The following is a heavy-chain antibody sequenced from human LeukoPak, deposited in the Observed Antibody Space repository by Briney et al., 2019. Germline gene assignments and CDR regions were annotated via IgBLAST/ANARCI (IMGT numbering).Heavy chain of an antibody. D-gene: IGHD3-3*01. V-gene: IGHV1-69*04. CDR2: IIPILGIA. J-gene: IGHJ4*02. CDR3: AREAITILDY. CDR1: GGTFSSYA. Sequence: SVKVSCKASGGTFSSYAISWVRQAPGQGLEWMGRIIPILGIANYAQKFQGRVTITADKSTSTACMELSSLRSEDTAVYYCAREAITILDYWGQGTLVTVSS.